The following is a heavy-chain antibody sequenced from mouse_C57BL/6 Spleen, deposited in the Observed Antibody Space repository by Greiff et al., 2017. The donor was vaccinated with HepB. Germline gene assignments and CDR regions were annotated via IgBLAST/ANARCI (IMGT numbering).Heavy chain of an antibody. Sequence: EVQLQQSGPELVKPGASVKMSCKASGYTFTDYNMHWVKQSHGKSLEWIGYINPNNGGTSYNQKFKSKATLTVNKSSSTAYMELRSLTSEDSAVYYCARAYYSNYAWFAYWGQGTLVTVSA. CDR1: GYTFTDYN. CDR3: ARAYYSNYAWFAY. J-gene: IGHJ3*01. CDR2: INPNNGGT. D-gene: IGHD2-5*01. V-gene: IGHV1-22*01.